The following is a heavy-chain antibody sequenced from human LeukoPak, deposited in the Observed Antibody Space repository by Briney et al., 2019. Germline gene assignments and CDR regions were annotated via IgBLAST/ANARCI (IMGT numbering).Heavy chain of an antibody. V-gene: IGHV4-59*01. J-gene: IGHJ3*01. CDR2: IFYSGST. CDR1: GGSISNYY. CDR3: AREPREIHSQYSDSSRKAFDV. D-gene: IGHD6-6*01. Sequence: SETLSLTCTVSGGSISNYYWSWIRQPPGKGLEWIGYIFYSGSTNYNPSLKSRVTISVDTSKNQFSLQLSSVTAADTAVYYCAREPREIHSQYSDSSRKAFDVWGQGTMVTVSS.